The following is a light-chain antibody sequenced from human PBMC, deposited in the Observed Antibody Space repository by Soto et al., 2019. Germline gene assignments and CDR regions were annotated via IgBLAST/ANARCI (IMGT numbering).Light chain of an antibody. CDR3: SSYTRSSAAHVV. V-gene: IGLV2-14*01. CDR2: DVS. Sequence: QSALTQPASVSGSPGQSITISCTGTSSDVGGYNYVSWYQQHPGKAPKLMIYDVSNRPSGVSNRFSGSKSGNTASLTISGLQAEDEADYYCSSYTRSSAAHVVFGGGIKLTVL. CDR1: SSDVGGYNY. J-gene: IGLJ2*01.